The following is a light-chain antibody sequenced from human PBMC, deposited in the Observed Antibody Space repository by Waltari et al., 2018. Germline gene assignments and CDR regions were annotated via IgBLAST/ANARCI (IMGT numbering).Light chain of an antibody. CDR3: QQYGSSPYT. CDR2: GAS. V-gene: IGKV3-20*01. J-gene: IGKJ2*01. CDR1: ESVSSPY. Sequence: EIVSTQSPGTLFLSPGERATLSCRASESVSSPYLAWYQQKPGPAPRLLIYGASSMATGIPDRFSGSGSGTDFTLTISRLEPEDFAVYYCQQYGSSPYTFGQGTKLEIK.